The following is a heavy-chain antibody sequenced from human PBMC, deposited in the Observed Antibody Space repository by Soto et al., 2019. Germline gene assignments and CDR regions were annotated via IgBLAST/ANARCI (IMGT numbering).Heavy chain of an antibody. CDR2: IYPGDSDT. D-gene: IGHD4-4*01. V-gene: IGHV5-51*01. CDR1: GYSFATYW. Sequence: PGESLKISCKGSGYSFATYWIGWVRQPPGKGLEWMGIIYPGDSDTTYSPSFQGQVTLSADKSISTAYLQWSSLKASDTAVYYCARLSTVTTIFGLAYYYYGLDVWGQGTPVTVSS. J-gene: IGHJ6*01. CDR3: ARLSTVTTIFGLAYYYYGLDV.